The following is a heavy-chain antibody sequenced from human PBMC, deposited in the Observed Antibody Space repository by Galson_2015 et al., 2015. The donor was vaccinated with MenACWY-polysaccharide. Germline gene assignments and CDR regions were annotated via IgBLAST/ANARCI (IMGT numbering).Heavy chain of an antibody. V-gene: IGHV4-61*02. D-gene: IGHD4-11*01. CDR2: IYSSGST. J-gene: IGHJ4*02. CDR3: ARDPAGSYSSYDY. Sequence: GRIYSSGSTNYNPSLRSRVTISVDTSNNQFSLKLSSVTAADTAVYYCARDPAGSYSSYDYWGQGTLVTVSS.